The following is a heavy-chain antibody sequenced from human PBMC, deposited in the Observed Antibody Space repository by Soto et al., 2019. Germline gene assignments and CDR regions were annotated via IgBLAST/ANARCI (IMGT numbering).Heavy chain of an antibody. V-gene: IGHV1-2*04. CDR2: INPNSGGT. Sequence: ASVKVSCKASGYTFTGYYMHWVRQAPGQGLEWMGWINPNSGGTNYAQKFQGWVTMTRDTSISTAYMELSRLRSDDTAVYYCATERYDFWSGYDYYYGMDVWGQGTTVTVSS. CDR1: GYTFTGYY. J-gene: IGHJ6*02. D-gene: IGHD3-3*01. CDR3: ATERYDFWSGYDYYYGMDV.